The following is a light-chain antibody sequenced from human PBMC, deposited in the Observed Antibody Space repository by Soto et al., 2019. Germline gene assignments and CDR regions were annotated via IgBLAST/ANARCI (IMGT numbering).Light chain of an antibody. CDR2: EVS. Sequence: QSALTQPASVSGSPGQSITISCTGTSSDVGGYNYVSWYQQNPGKAPKLMIYEVSNRPSGVSNRFSGSKSGNTASLTISGLQAEDEADYYRTSYRSTSTRYVFGTGTKVTVL. CDR3: TSYRSTSTRYV. J-gene: IGLJ1*01. CDR1: SSDVGGYNY. V-gene: IGLV2-14*01.